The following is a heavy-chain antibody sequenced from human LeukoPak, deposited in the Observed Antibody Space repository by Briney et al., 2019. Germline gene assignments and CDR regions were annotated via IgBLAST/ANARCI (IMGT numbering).Heavy chain of an antibody. J-gene: IGHJ6*03. CDR1: GGTFSSCA. V-gene: IGHV1-69*13. CDR2: IIPIFGTA. Sequence: SVKVSCKASGGTFSSCAISWVRQAPGQGLEWMGGIIPIFGTANYAQKFQGRVTITADESTSTAYMELSSLRSEDTAVYYCASRVVRDIVVVPAAMKETPLGDYYYYYYYMDVWGKGTTVTISS. D-gene: IGHD2-2*01. CDR3: ASRVVRDIVVVPAAMKETPLGDYYYYYYYMDV.